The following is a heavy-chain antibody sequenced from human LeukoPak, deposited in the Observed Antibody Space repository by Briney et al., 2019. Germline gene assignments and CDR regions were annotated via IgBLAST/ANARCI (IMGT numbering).Heavy chain of an antibody. J-gene: IGHJ2*01. D-gene: IGHD3-3*01. CDR3: ARQPHDFWSGYYSTWFFDL. Sequence: SDTLSLTCTLSGRSISSYYWKWIRHPPGKGLEWSGYIYTSGSTPYNPPLQSRVHISVDTSKNQFSLKLSSVTAAGTGVYYCARQPHDFWSGYYSTWFFDLWGRGTLVTVSS. CDR1: GRSISSYY. V-gene: IGHV4-4*09. CDR2: IYTSGST.